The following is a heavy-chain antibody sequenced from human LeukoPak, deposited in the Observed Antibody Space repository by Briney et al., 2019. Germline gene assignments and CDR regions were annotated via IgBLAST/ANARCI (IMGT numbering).Heavy chain of an antibody. CDR1: GYSISRGYY. V-gene: IGHV4-38-2*02. J-gene: IGHJ6*03. CDR3: ARGFWSGYYIGYYYYYMDV. D-gene: IGHD3-3*01. Sequence: SETLSLTCTVSGYSISRGYYWGWIRQSPEKGLEWIASMFHSGSTYYNPSLKSRVTISVDTSKNQFSLKLSSVTAADTAVYYCARGFWSGYYIGYYYYYMDVWGKGTTVTVSS. CDR2: MFHSGST.